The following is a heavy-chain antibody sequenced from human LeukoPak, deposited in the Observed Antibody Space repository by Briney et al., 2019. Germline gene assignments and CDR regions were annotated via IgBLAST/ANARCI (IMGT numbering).Heavy chain of an antibody. CDR2: IIPIFGTA. CDR3: ASTNFNYYFDY. J-gene: IGHJ4*02. Sequence: SVKVSCKASGGTFSSYAISWVRQAPRQGLEWMGGIIPIFGTANYAQKFQGRVTITADESTSTAYMELSSLRSEDTAVYYCASTNFNYYFDYWGQGTLVTASS. CDR1: GGTFSSYA. V-gene: IGHV1-69*13. D-gene: IGHD1-1*01.